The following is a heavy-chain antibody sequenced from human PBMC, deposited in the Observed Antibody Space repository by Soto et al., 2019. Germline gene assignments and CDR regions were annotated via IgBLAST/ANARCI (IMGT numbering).Heavy chain of an antibody. D-gene: IGHD3-10*02. CDR1: GFTFSDST. CDR2: IRSEVYSYAT. Sequence: EVQLVESGGGLVQPGGSLKVSCAASGFTFSDSTIHWVRQASGKGLEWVGRIRSEVYSYATVCAASVKDRFTISRDVSKNTVYLQMNSLKIEYTAVYYCSRCSGSYCMDVWVQGTTVTVSS. V-gene: IGHV3-73*02. CDR3: SRCSGSYCMDV. J-gene: IGHJ6*02.